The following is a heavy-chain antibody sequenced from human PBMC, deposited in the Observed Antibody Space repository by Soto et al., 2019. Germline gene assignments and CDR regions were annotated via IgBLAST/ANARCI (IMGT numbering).Heavy chain of an antibody. J-gene: IGHJ4*02. CDR3: ARVGYDILTGYSDY. V-gene: IGHV4-4*02. Sequence: QVQLRESGPGLVKPSGTLSLTCVVSGGSISSNLWSWVRQPSGKGLEWIGEIYHSGSTNDNPSLKSRVTISIDKSKNQFSLKLNSVTAADTAVYYCARVGYDILTGYSDYWGQGTLVTVSS. CDR2: IYHSGST. D-gene: IGHD3-9*01. CDR1: GGSISSNL.